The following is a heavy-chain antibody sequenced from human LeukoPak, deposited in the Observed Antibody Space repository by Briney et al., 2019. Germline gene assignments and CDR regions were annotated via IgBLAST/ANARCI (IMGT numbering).Heavy chain of an antibody. CDR1: GFTFNSYA. CDR2: ISGNGGNI. D-gene: IGHD3-10*01. CDR3: AKDRYYYGSGSYYNPFDY. J-gene: IGHJ4*02. V-gene: IGHV3-23*01. Sequence: GGSLRLSCVASGFTFNSYAMSWVRQAPGKGLEWVSGISGNGGNIYYADSVKGRFTISRDNAKNSLFLQMNSLRAEDTAVYYCAKDRYYYGSGSYYNPFDYWGQGTLVTVSS.